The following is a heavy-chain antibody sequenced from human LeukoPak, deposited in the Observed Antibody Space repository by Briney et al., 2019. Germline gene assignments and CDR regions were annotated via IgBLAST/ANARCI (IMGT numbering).Heavy chain of an antibody. J-gene: IGHJ4*02. CDR1: GFTFSSYS. D-gene: IGHD4-17*01. Sequence: GGSLRLSCAASGFTFSSYSMNWVRQAPGKGLEWVSYISSSSSTIYYADSVKGRFTISRDNAKNSLYLQMNTLRAEDTAVYYCAKDLPPTVLDYWGQGTLVTVSS. CDR2: ISSSSSTI. V-gene: IGHV3-48*04. CDR3: AKDLPPTVLDY.